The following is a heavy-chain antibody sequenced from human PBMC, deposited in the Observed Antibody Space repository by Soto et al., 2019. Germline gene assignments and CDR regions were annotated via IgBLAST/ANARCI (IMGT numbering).Heavy chain of an antibody. J-gene: IGHJ6*03. CDR3: ATATQVAAVFYYYYMDV. CDR2: ISSSSSYI. CDR1: GFTFSSYS. V-gene: IGHV3-21*01. D-gene: IGHD2-15*01. Sequence: PGGSLRLSCAASGFTFSSYSINWVRQAPGKGLEWVSSISSSSSYIYYADSVKGRFTISRDNAKNSLYLQMNSLRAEDTAVYYCATATQVAAVFYYYYMDVWGKETTVTVSS.